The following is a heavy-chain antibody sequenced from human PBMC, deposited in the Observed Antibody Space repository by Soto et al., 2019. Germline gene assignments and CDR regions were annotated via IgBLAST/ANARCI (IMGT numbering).Heavy chain of an antibody. CDR2: IYHSVST. V-gene: IGHV4-30-2*01. D-gene: IGHD3-3*01. J-gene: IGHJ4*02. CDR1: GGSISSSGYS. CDR3: ARGPTFGR. Sequence: QLQLQESGSGLVKPSQTLSLTCAVSGGSISSSGYSWSWIRQPPGKGLEWIGYIYHSVSTYYNPSLKSRVTISVYRSKNQFSLKRSSVTAADKAMYYFARGPTFGRWGQGTLVTVSS.